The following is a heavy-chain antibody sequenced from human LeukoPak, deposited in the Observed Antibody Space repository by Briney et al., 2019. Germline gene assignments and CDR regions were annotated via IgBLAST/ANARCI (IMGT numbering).Heavy chain of an antibody. CDR3: ARVSGLGWHFDY. Sequence: PGGSLRLSCAATGFTFSNYEMNWVRQAPGKGLEWVSFISSRGTLIYYADSVKGRFTIYRDDAKSSLFLHMNSLRADDTAVYYCARVSGLGWHFDYWGQGTLVTVSS. CDR2: ISSRGTLI. D-gene: IGHD6-19*01. J-gene: IGHJ4*02. V-gene: IGHV3-48*03. CDR1: GFTFSNYE.